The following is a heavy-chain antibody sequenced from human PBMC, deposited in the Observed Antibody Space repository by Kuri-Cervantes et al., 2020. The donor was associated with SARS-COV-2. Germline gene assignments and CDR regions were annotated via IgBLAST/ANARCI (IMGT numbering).Heavy chain of an antibody. D-gene: IGHD1-26*01. V-gene: IGHV1-8*02. CDR3: ARSSSGSYSDFDY. CDR1: GYTFSTYD. J-gene: IGHJ4*02. CDR2: MNPDTGNS. Sequence: ASVKVSCKASGYTFSTYDINWVRQASGQGLEWMGWMNPDTGNSGYAQKFQGRVTMTRDTSTSTVYMELSSLRSDDTAMYYCARSSSGSYSDFDYWGQGTLVTVSS.